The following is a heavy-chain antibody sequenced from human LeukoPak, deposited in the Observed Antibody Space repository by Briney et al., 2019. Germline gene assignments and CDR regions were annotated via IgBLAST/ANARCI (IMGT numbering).Heavy chain of an antibody. CDR3: ARETYGSSGLDY. J-gene: IGHJ4*02. CDR1: GGSISSGSYY. CDR2: IYTSGST. Sequence: SETLSLTCTVSGGSISSGSYYWSWIRQPAGKGLEWIGRIYTSGSTNYNPSLKSRVTISVDTSKNQFSLKLSSVTAADTSMYYCARETYGSSGLDYWGQGTLVTVSS. V-gene: IGHV4-61*02. D-gene: IGHD3-22*01.